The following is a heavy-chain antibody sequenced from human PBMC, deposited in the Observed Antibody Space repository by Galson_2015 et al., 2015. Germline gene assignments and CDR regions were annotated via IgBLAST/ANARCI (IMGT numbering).Heavy chain of an antibody. CDR2: ISGSGSNT. V-gene: IGHV3-23*01. Sequence: SLRLSCAASGFIFNSNAMSWVRQAPGKGLEWISSISGSGSNTYYADSVKGRFTISRDNSGNTVYLQMTTLRAGDTAVYFCAKDRQWLRSNFFESWGHGTLVTVAS. CDR3: AKDRQWLRSNFFES. D-gene: IGHD6-19*01. CDR1: GFIFNSNA. J-gene: IGHJ5*01.